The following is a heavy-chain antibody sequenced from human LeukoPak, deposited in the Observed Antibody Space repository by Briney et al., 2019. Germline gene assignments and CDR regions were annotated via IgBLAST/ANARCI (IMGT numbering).Heavy chain of an antibody. Sequence: SETLSLTCTVSGGSISSSSYYWGWIRQPPGKGLEWIGSIYYSGSTNYNPSLKSRVTISVDTSKNQFSLKLSSVTAADTAVYYCARTIYYYDSSGYYYLEGYFDYWGQGTLVTVSS. CDR1: GGSISSSSYY. D-gene: IGHD3-22*01. V-gene: IGHV4-39*07. J-gene: IGHJ4*02. CDR3: ARTIYYYDSSGYYYLEGYFDY. CDR2: IYYSGST.